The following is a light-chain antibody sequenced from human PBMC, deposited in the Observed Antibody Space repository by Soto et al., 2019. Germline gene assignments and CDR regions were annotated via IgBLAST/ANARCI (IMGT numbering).Light chain of an antibody. CDR3: QKYNSAPLT. V-gene: IGKV1-27*01. J-gene: IGKJ4*01. Sequence: DIQMTQSPPSLSASFGDRVTITCRASQGIGVYLAWFQQKPGNAPKLLIYAASTLQSGVPSRFSGSGSGTDFTLTISSLQPEDVATYYCQKYNSAPLTFGGGTKVEIK. CDR2: AAS. CDR1: QGIGVY.